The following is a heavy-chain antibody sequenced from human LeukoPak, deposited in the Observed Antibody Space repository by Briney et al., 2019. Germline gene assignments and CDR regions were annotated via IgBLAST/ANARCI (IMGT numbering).Heavy chain of an antibody. CDR1: GGSINNYY. V-gene: IGHV4-59*01. CDR2: ISYTGST. CDR3: ARVERGYSYGPFDY. Sequence: PSETLSLTCTVSGGSINNYYWGWLRQPPGKGLEWIGYISYTGSTNYNPSLKSRVTISVDTSKNQFSLRLSSVTAADTAVYHCARVERGYSYGPFDYWGQGTLVTVSS. J-gene: IGHJ4*02. D-gene: IGHD5-18*01.